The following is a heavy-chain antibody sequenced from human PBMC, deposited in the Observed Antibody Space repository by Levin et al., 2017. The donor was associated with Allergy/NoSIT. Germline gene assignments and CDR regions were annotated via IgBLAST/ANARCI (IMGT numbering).Heavy chain of an antibody. CDR3: AGAIRYRLLMEY. CDR1: GYTFSSYD. CDR2: MNPNSGNT. J-gene: IGHJ4*01. Sequence: GESLKISCKTSGYTFSSYDIAWVRQAAGQGLEWMGWMNPNSGNTGFAQTFRGRVSTTSDSSITTAYMELTSLEYEDTAVYYCAGAIRYRLLMEYWGHGTLVTVSS. D-gene: IGHD2-2*01. V-gene: IGHV1-8*01.